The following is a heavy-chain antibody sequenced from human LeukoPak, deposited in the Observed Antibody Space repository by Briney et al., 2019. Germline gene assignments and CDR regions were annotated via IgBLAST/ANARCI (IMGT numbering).Heavy chain of an antibody. CDR3: ARDHTSSWTDDAFGI. Sequence: GGSLRLSCAASGLTFSSSNMNWVRQAPGKGLEWISYISSSSPIYYADSVKGRFTISRDNAKNSLYLQMNSLRAEDTAVYYCARDHTSSWTDDAFGIWGQGTMVTVSS. J-gene: IGHJ3*02. CDR2: ISSSSPI. D-gene: IGHD6-13*01. CDR1: GLTFSSSN. V-gene: IGHV3-48*04.